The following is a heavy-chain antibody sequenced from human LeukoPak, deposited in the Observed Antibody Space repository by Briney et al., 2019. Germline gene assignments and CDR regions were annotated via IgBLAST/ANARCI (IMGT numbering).Heavy chain of an antibody. D-gene: IGHD1-1*01. J-gene: IGHJ4*02. CDR3: AKDPAAGTLDY. V-gene: IGHV3-23*01. CDR1: GFSFSSHG. CDR2: IIGGAGST. Sequence: GGSLRLSCAASGFSFSSHGMSWVRQAPGKGLEWVSGIIGGAGSTYYADSVKGRFTISRDNSKNTLYLQMNGLRAEDTAVYYCAKDPAAGTLDYWGQGTLVTVSS.